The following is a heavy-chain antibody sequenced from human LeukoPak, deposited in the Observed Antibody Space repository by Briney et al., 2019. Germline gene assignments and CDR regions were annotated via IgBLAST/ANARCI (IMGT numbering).Heavy chain of an antibody. CDR3: ARSYYYDSSGYYYFDY. D-gene: IGHD3-22*01. V-gene: IGHV3-13*01. CDR1: GFTFSSYD. CDR2: IGTAGDT. Sequence: GGSLRLSCAASGFTFSSYDMHWVRQATGKGLEWVSAIGTAGDTYYPGSVKGRFTISRENAKNTLYLQMNSLRAGDTAVYYCARSYYYDSSGYYYFDYSGQGTLVTVSS. J-gene: IGHJ4*02.